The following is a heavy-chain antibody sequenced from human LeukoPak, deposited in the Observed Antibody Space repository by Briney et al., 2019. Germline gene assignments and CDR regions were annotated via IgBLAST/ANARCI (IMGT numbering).Heavy chain of an antibody. V-gene: IGHV1-69*13. CDR2: IIPIFGTA. Sequence: SVKVSCKASGGTFSSYAIGWVRQAPGQGLERMGGIIPIFGTANYAQKFQGRVTITADESTSTAYMELSSLRSEDTAVYYCASPTPFSIPDYYYGMDVWGQGTTVTVSS. D-gene: IGHD2-21*01. J-gene: IGHJ6*02. CDR3: ASPTPFSIPDYYYGMDV. CDR1: GGTFSSYA.